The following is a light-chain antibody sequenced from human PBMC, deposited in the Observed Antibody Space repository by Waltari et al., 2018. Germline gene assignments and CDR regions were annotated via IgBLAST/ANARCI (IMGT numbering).Light chain of an antibody. Sequence: DIQMTQSPSSVSASVGDRVTITCRASQDISTWLAWYQQKPGKAPNLLIYAASALQSGVPSRLSSSRSCTEFTLTISGLQPEEYATNFCQQGNSFPPTFGQGTRVEV. J-gene: IGKJ1*01. V-gene: IGKV1-12*01. CDR2: AAS. CDR3: QQGNSFPPT. CDR1: QDISTW.